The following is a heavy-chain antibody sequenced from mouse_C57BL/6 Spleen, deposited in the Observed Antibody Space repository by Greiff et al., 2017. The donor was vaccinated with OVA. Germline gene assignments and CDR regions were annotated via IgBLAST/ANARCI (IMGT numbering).Heavy chain of an antibody. CDR2: IYPRSGNT. J-gene: IGHJ3*01. CDR3: ARSGTESY. Sequence: VKLMESGAELARPGASVKLSCKASGYTFTSYGISWVKQRTGQGLEWIGEIYPRSGNTYYNEKFKGKATLTADKSSSTEYMELRSLTSEDSAVYFCARSGTESYWGQGTLVTVSA. D-gene: IGHD4-1*01. V-gene: IGHV1-81*01. CDR1: GYTFTSYG.